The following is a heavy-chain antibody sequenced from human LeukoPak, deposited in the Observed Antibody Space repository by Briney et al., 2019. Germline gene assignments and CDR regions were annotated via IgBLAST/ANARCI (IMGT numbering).Heavy chain of an antibody. Sequence: ASVKVSCKASVYTFTTYGISWVRQAPGQGLEWVGWISPYNGNTKYAQKFQGRVTMTTDTSTSTASMELRSLRSDDTAVYYCAMKQGTYYFDYWGQGTLVTVSS. CDR3: AMKQGTYYFDY. CDR1: VYTFTTYG. V-gene: IGHV1-18*01. J-gene: IGHJ4*02. CDR2: ISPYNGNT. D-gene: IGHD7-27*01.